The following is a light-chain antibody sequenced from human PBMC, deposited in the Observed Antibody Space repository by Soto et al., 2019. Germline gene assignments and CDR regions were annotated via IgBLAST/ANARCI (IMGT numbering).Light chain of an antibody. CDR2: AAS. CDR3: LQLNSYPRT. V-gene: IGKV1-9*01. Sequence: DIQLTQSPSFLSASVGDRVTITCRASQGIRSYLAWYQQKPGKAPKLLIYAASTLQSGVPSRFSGSGSGTEVTLTISSLQPEDFATYYCLQLNSYPRTFGQGTKVEIK. CDR1: QGIRSY. J-gene: IGKJ1*01.